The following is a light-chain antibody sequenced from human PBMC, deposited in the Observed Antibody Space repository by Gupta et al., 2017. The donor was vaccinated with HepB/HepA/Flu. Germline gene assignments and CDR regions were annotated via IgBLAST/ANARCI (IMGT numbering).Light chain of an antibody. V-gene: IGKV2-28*01. CDR1: QSLRHINGYNY. CDR3: NQDPPIPLT. Sequence: ESVINHYPLPLPVTPWEEAYISCRSSQSLRHINGYNYLDWYLQKPGQSPQLLIYRVSSRAAGVPDRFSGSGSGTDFTLRIIRVEAEDIVVYYCNQDPPIPLTFGGGTKVEIK. J-gene: IGKJ4*01. CDR2: RVS.